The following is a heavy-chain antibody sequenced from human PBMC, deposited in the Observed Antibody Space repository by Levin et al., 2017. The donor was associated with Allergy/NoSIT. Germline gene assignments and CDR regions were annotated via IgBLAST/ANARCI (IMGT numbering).Heavy chain of an antibody. CDR3: ARPFIFDFSTYDDSGSLRYAFDG. D-gene: IGHD3-22*01. CDR1: GGSISSASYY. Sequence: SQTLSLTCTVSGGSISSASYYWGWVRQPPGKGLEWIGSIYYRGSTYYHPSLKSRVTISVDKSKNQLSLKLTSVTAADTAVYYCARPFIFDFSTYDDSGSLRYAFDGWGQGTMVTVSS. V-gene: IGHV4-39*01. J-gene: IGHJ3*01. CDR2: IYYRGST.